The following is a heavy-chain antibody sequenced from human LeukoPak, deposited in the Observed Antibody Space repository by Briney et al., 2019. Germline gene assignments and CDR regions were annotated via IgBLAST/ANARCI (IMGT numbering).Heavy chain of an antibody. CDR1: GGSISSGDYY. CDR2: IYYSGST. D-gene: IGHD2-2*01. Sequence: SETLSLTCTVSGGSISSGDYYWSWIRQPPGKGLEWIGYIYYSGSTYYNPSLKSRVTISVDTSKNQFSLNLSSVTAADTAVYYCARDPSTRDPEGYYYYGMDVWGQGTTVTVSS. CDR3: ARDPSTRDPEGYYYYGMDV. V-gene: IGHV4-30-4*01. J-gene: IGHJ6*02.